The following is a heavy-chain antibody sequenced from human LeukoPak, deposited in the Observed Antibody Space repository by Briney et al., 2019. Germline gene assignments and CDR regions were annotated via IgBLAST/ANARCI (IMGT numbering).Heavy chain of an antibody. V-gene: IGHV1-2*02. CDR3: ARAFMVRGVIVGDNWFDP. Sequence: AASVTVSCKASGYTFTGYYMHWVRQAPGQGLEWMGWINPNSGGTNYAQKFQGRVTMTRDTSISTAYMELSRLRSDDTAVYYCARAFMVRGVIVGDNWFDPWGQGTLVTVSS. CDR1: GYTFTGYY. CDR2: INPNSGGT. J-gene: IGHJ5*02. D-gene: IGHD3-10*01.